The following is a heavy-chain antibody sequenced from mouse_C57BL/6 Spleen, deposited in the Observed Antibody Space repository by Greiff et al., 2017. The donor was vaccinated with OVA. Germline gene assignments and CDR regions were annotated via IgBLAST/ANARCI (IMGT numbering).Heavy chain of an antibody. D-gene: IGHD1-1*02. V-gene: IGHV5-16*01. CDR2: INYDGSST. CDR1: GFTFSDYY. CDR3: ARVDYGPFAY. J-gene: IGHJ3*01. Sequence: EVKLVESEGGLVQPGSSMKLSCTASGFTFSDYYMAWVRQVPEKGLEWVANINYDGSSTYYLDSLKSRFIISRDNAKNILYLQMSSLKSEDTATYYCARVDYGPFAYWGQGTLVTVSA.